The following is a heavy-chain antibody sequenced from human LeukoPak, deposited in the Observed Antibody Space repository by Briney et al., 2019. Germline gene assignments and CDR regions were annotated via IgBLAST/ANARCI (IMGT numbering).Heavy chain of an antibody. D-gene: IGHD3-3*01. CDR3: AKVGSYDFWSGYDY. CDR1: GFNFSSYA. J-gene: IGHJ4*02. Sequence: GGSLRLSCAASGFNFSSYAMSWVRQAPGKGLGWVSAISGSGGSTYYADSVKGRFTISRDNSKNTLYLQMNSLRAEDTAVYYCAKVGSYDFWSGYDYWGQGTLVTVSS. CDR2: ISGSGGST. V-gene: IGHV3-23*01.